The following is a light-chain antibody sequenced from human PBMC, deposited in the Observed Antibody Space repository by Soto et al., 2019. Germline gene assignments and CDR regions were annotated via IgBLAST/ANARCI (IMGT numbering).Light chain of an antibody. CDR1: SSDVGGYNY. J-gene: IGLJ2*01. CDR3: SSYTNRSAFVI. V-gene: IGLV2-14*01. Sequence: QSALTQPASVSGSPGQSITIPCTGTSSDVGGYNYVSWYQQHPGKAPKLIIYDVNNRPSGVSNRLSGSKSGNTASLAISGLQAGDEADYFCSSYTNRSAFVIFGGGTKLTVL. CDR2: DVN.